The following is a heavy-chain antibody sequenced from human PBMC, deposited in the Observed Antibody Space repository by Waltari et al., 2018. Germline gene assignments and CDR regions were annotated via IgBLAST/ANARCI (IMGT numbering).Heavy chain of an antibody. CDR3: ARGHYYDSSGSNAFDI. J-gene: IGHJ3*02. V-gene: IGHV4-61*02. CDR1: GGSISSGSYY. Sequence: QVQLQESGPGLVKPSQTLSLTCTVSGGSISSGSYYWSWIRQPAGKGLEWIGRIYTSGSTNSNPSLRILFTISVDTSKNQFSLKLSSVTAADTAVYYCARGHYYDSSGSNAFDIWGQGTMVTVSS. D-gene: IGHD3-22*01. CDR2: IYTSGST.